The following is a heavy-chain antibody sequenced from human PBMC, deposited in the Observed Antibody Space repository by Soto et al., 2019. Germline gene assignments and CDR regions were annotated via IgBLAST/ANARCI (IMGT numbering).Heavy chain of an antibody. D-gene: IGHD6-19*01. CDR2: IYWDDDK. CDR3: AHSVVAGLGYYFDY. V-gene: IGHV2-5*02. J-gene: IGHJ4*02. CDR1: GFSLSSTRVA. Sequence: ITLKESGPTLVKPTQTLTLTCTFSGFSLSSTRVAVGWIRQPPGKALEWLALIYWDDDKRYSPFLKSRPTITTDTSKNRVVLTRANMDPVDTATYYCAHSVVAGLGYYFDYGGQGTLVTFSS.